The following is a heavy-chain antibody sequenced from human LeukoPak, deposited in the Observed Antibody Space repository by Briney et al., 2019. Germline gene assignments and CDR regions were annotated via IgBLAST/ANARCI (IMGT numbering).Heavy chain of an antibody. J-gene: IGHJ4*02. CDR3: ATPYYFDSGGYYPFDY. V-gene: IGHV3-23*01. CDR1: GFTFSSYA. CDR2: ISGSGGNT. Sequence: GGSLRLSSAASGFTFSSYAMSWVRQAPGKGLEWDSGISGSGGNTYYADSVKGRFTISRDNSKNSLYLQMNSLRAEDTAVYYCATPYYFDSGGYYPFDYWGQGTLVTVSS. D-gene: IGHD3-22*01.